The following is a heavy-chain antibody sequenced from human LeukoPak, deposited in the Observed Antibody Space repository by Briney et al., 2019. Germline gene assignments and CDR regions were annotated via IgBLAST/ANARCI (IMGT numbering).Heavy chain of an antibody. Sequence: GGSLRLSCAASGFTFSDYYMSWIRQAPGKGLEWVSYISSSGSTIYYADSVRGRFTISRDNAKNSLYLQMNSLRAEDTAVYYCAGSSGNDAFDIWGQGTMVTVSS. J-gene: IGHJ3*02. CDR2: ISSSGSTI. CDR3: AGSSGNDAFDI. D-gene: IGHD3-22*01. V-gene: IGHV3-11*01. CDR1: GFTFSDYY.